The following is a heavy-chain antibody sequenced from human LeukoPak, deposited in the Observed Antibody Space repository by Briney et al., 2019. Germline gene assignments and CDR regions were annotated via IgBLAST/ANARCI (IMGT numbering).Heavy chain of an antibody. CDR3: ARSVLLWFGELSFFDY. Sequence: PSETLSLTCTVSGGSISSYYWSWIRQPPGKGLEWIGYIYYSGSTNYNPSLKSRVTISVDTSKNQFSLKLSSVTAADTAVYYCARSVLLWFGELSFFDYWAREPWSPSPQ. CDR2: IYYSGST. CDR1: GGSISSYY. J-gene: IGHJ4*02. V-gene: IGHV4-59*01. D-gene: IGHD3-10*01.